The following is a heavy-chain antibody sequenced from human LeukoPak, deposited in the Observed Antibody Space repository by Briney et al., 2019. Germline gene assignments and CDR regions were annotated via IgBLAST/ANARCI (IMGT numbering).Heavy chain of an antibody. D-gene: IGHD6-19*01. CDR1: GFAFRNYY. CDR2: ISNSGTIV. J-gene: IGHJ4*02. Sequence: GGSLRLSCAASGFAFRNYYMDWIRQAPGKGLEWVAYISNSGTIVYYAESVKGRFTISRDNAKNSLYLQMNSLRAEDTALYYCARDLAMAGRDLDYWGQGTLVTVSS. CDR3: ARDLAMAGRDLDY. V-gene: IGHV3-11*01.